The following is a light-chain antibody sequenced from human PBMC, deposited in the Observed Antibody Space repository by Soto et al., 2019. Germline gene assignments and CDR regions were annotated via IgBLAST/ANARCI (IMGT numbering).Light chain of an antibody. J-gene: IGLJ3*02. CDR2: EVT. V-gene: IGLV2-14*01. Sequence: QSVLTQPASVSGSPGQSITISCTGTSSDVGSGYNYVSWYEQHPGKAPKLMIYEVTNRPSGVSNRFSGSKSGNTASLTISGLQAEDEADYYCSSYITSSTTVFGGGTKVTVL. CDR3: SSYITSSTTV. CDR1: SSDVGSGYNY.